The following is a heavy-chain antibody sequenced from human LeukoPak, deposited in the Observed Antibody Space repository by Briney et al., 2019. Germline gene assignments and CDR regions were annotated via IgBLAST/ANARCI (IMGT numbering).Heavy chain of an antibody. J-gene: IGHJ4*02. Sequence: GGSRRLSCAASGFTFSSYAMTWIRQAPGKGLEWVSSISGSGGSTYYADSVKGRFTISRDNSRNMLFLQMNSLRAGDTAVYYCAKDLVVGALDYWGQGTLVTVSS. CDR1: GFTFSSYA. D-gene: IGHD1-26*01. V-gene: IGHV3-23*01. CDR2: ISGSGGST. CDR3: AKDLVVGALDY.